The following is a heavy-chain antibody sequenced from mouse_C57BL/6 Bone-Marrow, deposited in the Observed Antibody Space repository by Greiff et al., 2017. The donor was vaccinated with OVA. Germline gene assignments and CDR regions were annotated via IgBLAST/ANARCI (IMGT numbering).Heavy chain of an antibody. J-gene: IGHJ1*03. D-gene: IGHD1-1*01. CDR3: ARDYYGSYWYFDV. V-gene: IGHV1-69*01. Sequence: QVQLQQPGAELVMPGASVKLSCKASGYTFTSYWMHWVKQRPGQGLEWIGEIDPSDSYTNYNQKFKGKSTLTVDKSSSTAYMQLSSLTSEDSAVYYWARDYYGSYWYFDVWGTGTTVTVSS. CDR1: GYTFTSYW. CDR2: IDPSDSYT.